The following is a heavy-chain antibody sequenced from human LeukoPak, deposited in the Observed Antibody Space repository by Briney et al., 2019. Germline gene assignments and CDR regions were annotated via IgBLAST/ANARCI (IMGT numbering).Heavy chain of an antibody. V-gene: IGHV3-64*02. CDR3: ARDSRPAMATYYFDY. CDR2: ILGNGHAS. Sequence: AGSLRLSCVASGFTFSSYPMHWVRQAPHKGLEYLSSILGNGHASFYADSVKGRFTISRDNSKNPLYLEIGILKPDGRACYYCARDSRPAMATYYFDYWGQGTLVTVSS. CDR1: GFTFSSYP. D-gene: IGHD5-18*01. J-gene: IGHJ4*02.